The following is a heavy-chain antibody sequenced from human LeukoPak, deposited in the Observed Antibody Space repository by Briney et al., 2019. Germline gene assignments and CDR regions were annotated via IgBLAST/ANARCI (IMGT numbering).Heavy chain of an antibody. J-gene: IGHJ4*02. CDR2: IYSSGRT. V-gene: IGHV4-61*02. Sequence: SETLSLTCNVAGGSISSGNYYWSWIRQPAGKGLEWIGRIYSSGRTNYNPSLKGRVTISVDTSKNQFYLNLSSVTAADTAVYYCARDIHTSDWTKFDYWGQGTSVTVSS. D-gene: IGHD6-19*01. CDR1: GGSISSGNYY. CDR3: ARDIHTSDWTKFDY.